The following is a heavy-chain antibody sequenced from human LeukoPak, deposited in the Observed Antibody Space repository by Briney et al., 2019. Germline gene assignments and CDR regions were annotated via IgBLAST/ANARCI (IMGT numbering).Heavy chain of an antibody. Sequence: PSETLSLTCTVSGGSISTYYWSWIRQPPGKGLEWIGYMYYSGSTNYNPSLKSRATISVDKSRNQFSLTLSSVTAADTAVYYCARHSRGYDSEFGYWGQGTLVTVSS. D-gene: IGHD5-12*01. CDR3: ARHSRGYDSEFGY. J-gene: IGHJ4*02. CDR1: GGSISTYY. CDR2: MYYSGST. V-gene: IGHV4-59*08.